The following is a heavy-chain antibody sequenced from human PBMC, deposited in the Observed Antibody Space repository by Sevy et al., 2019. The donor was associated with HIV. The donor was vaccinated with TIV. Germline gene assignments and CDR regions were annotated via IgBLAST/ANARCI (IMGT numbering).Heavy chain of an antibody. CDR3: ARGVVPAAMLPSDY. CDR1: GYTFTGYY. D-gene: IGHD2-2*01. CDR2: INPNSGGT. Sequence: ASVKVSCKASGYTFTGYYMHWVRQAPGQGLEWMGRINPNSGGTNYAQKFQGRVTMTRDTSISTAYMELSRLRSDDTAVYYCARGVVPAAMLPSDYWGQGTLVTVSS. J-gene: IGHJ4*02. V-gene: IGHV1-2*06.